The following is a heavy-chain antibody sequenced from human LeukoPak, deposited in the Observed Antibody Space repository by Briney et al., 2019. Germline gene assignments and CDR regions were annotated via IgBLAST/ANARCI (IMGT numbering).Heavy chain of an antibody. J-gene: IGHJ4*02. V-gene: IGHV3-23*01. CDR3: AKEGYYGSGSYYIELDY. Sequence: GGSLRLSCAASGFTFSNAWMSWVRQAPGKGLEWVSAISGSGGSTYYADSVKGRFTISRDNSKNTLYLQMNSLRAEDTAVYYCAKEGYYGSGSYYIELDYWGQGTLVTVSS. D-gene: IGHD3-10*01. CDR1: GFTFSNAW. CDR2: ISGSGGST.